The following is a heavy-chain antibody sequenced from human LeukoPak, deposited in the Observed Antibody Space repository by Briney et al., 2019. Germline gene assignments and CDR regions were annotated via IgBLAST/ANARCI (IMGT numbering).Heavy chain of an antibody. J-gene: IGHJ4*02. D-gene: IGHD6-19*01. V-gene: IGHV1-18*01. CDR2: ISTYNGNT. CDR3: ASSGLVVAGAYYFDN. Sequence: ASVKVSCKASGYTFTSYGISWVRQAPGQGLEWMGWISTYNGNTNYAQSLQGRVTLTTDTSTNTAYMELRSLRSDDTAVYYCASSGLVVAGAYYFDNWGQGTLVTVSS. CDR1: GYTFTSYG.